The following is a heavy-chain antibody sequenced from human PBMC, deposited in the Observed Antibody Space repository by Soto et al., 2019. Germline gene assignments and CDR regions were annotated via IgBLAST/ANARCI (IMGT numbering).Heavy chain of an antibody. CDR2: IYHSGTT. V-gene: IGHV4-31*03. Sequence: QVQLQESGPGLVKPSQTLSLTCTVSGGSISSGGYYWSWIRQHPGKGLEWIGYIYHSGTTYYKSSLKRRLTISVDTSKNQFSLKLSSVTAADTAVYYCARVTNYYDQYYFDYWGQGTLVTVSS. J-gene: IGHJ4*02. CDR1: GGSISSGGYY. D-gene: IGHD3-22*01. CDR3: ARVTNYYDQYYFDY.